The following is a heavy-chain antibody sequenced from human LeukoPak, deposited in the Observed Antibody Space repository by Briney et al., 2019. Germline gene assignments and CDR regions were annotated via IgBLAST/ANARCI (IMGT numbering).Heavy chain of an antibody. D-gene: IGHD2-15*01. CDR1: GGSISSGSYY. V-gene: IGHV4-61*02. CDR2: IYTSGST. Sequence: SETLSLTCTVSGGSISSGSYYWSWIRQPAGKGLEWIGRIYTSGSTNYNPSLKSRVTISVDTSKNQFSLKLSSVTAADTAVYYCARVEGDCSGGSCYIFDYWGQGTLVTVSS. CDR3: ARVEGDCSGGSCYIFDY. J-gene: IGHJ4*02.